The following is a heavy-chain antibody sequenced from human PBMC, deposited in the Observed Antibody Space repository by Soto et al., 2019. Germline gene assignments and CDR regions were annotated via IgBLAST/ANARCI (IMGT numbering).Heavy chain of an antibody. Sequence: QAQLVQSGAEVKKSGASVRVSCKASGYTLTNYGVTWVRQAPGQGLEWLGRVTPYKADTNSAQNLQGRVTKATDTTTNTAYLELRSLRSADTAVYFCATDGPSNSGNLYAFDIWGQGTMVTVSA. CDR2: VTPYKADT. V-gene: IGHV1-18*04. CDR3: ATDGPSNSGNLYAFDI. CDR1: GYTLTNYG. J-gene: IGHJ3*02. D-gene: IGHD5-12*01.